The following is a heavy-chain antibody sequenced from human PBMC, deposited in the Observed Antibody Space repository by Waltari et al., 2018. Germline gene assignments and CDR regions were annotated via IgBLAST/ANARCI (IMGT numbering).Heavy chain of an antibody. CDR3: ARVVVDPTTGDH. CDR1: GFTCSFFW. D-gene: IGHD2-2*01. V-gene: IGHV3-7*03. Sequence: EVQLAASGGGLVQPGGSLRLSCVGSGFTCSFFWMTWVRQAPGKGLEWVADITSDGSESHYAESMRGRFTISRDNDKNTLYLQMNTLRAEDTALYYCARVVVDPTTGDHWGQGTLVTVSS. CDR2: ITSDGSES. J-gene: IGHJ4*02.